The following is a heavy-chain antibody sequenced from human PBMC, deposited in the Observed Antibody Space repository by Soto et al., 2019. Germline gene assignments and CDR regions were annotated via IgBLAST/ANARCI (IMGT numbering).Heavy chain of an antibody. CDR1: GFTFSSYA. V-gene: IGHV3-30-3*01. Sequence: QVQLVESGGGVVQPGRSLRLSCAASGFTFSSYAMHWVRQAPGKGLEWVAVISYDGSNKYYADSVKGRFTISRDNSKNTLYLQMNSLRAEDTAVYYCARDLYSSSWYQGFGYWGQGTLVTVSS. J-gene: IGHJ4*02. CDR3: ARDLYSSSWYQGFGY. D-gene: IGHD6-13*01. CDR2: ISYDGSNK.